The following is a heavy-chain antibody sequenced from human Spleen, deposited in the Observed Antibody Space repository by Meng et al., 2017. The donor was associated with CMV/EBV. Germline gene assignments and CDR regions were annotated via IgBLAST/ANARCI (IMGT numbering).Heavy chain of an antibody. D-gene: IGHD2-2*01. CDR1: GFTLDDYA. CDR2: INSDGSST. CDR3: TGSTSCCDY. Sequence: GGSLRLSCATSGFTLDDYAMYWVRLAPGKGLVWVSHINSDGSSTSYADSVKGRFTISRDNAKNSLYLQMNSLRAEDTAVYYCTGSTSCCDYWGQGTLVTVSS. J-gene: IGHJ4*02. V-gene: IGHV3-74*01.